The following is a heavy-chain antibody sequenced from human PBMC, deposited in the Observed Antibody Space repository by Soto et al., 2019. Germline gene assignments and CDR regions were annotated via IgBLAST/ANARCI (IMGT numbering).Heavy chain of an antibody. D-gene: IGHD3-22*01. V-gene: IGHV3-23*01. Sequence: GGSLRLSCAASGFTFSSYAMSWVRQAPGKGLEWVSAISGSGGSTYYADSVKGRLTISRDNSKNTLYLQMNSLRAEDTDVYFCAKALLYYDSSGYGAFDIWGQGTMVTVSS. CDR1: GFTFSSYA. CDR2: ISGSGGST. CDR3: AKALLYYDSSGYGAFDI. J-gene: IGHJ3*02.